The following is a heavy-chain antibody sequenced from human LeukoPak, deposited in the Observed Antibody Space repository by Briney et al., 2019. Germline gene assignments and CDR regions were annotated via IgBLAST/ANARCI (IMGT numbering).Heavy chain of an antibody. CDR2: IKAKAHGGTI. J-gene: IGHJ4*02. CDR3: TTDGVGVEGATYDN. Sequence: GGSLRLSCAASGFAFSSHGMNWARQAPGKGLEWVGRIKAKAHGGTIEYAAPVKGRFTISRDDSKNTLYLQMNSLKTEDTAVYYCTTDGVGVEGATYDNWGQGTLVSVSS. D-gene: IGHD1-26*01. V-gene: IGHV3-15*01. CDR1: GFAFSSHG.